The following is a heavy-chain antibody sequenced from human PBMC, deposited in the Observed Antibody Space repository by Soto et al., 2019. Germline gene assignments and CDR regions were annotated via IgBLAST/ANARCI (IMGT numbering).Heavy chain of an antibody. Sequence: GGSLRLSCAASGFTFSSYAMSWVRQAPGKGLEWVSAISGSGGSTYYADSVKGRFTISRDNSKNTLYLQMNSLRAEDTAVYYCAKEEDLGYCSSTSCYRSYYYYMDVWGKGTTVTVSS. CDR2: ISGSGGST. CDR3: AKEEDLGYCSSTSCYRSYYYYMDV. J-gene: IGHJ6*03. CDR1: GFTFSSYA. V-gene: IGHV3-23*01. D-gene: IGHD2-2*01.